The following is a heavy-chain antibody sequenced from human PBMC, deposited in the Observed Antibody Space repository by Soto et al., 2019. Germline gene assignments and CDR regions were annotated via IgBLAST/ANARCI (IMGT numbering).Heavy chain of an antibody. V-gene: IGHV3-74*01. Sequence: GGSLRLPCVASGFSCSSHWRHWFLQAPGKGLVWVSRIDSGGRTTTYADSVKGRFTISRDNTKNTLYLQMNGLRAEDTALYYCARWFTYGNFDYFEYWVQGYQVTVTS. CDR2: IDSGGRTT. CDR3: ARWFTYGNFDYFEY. J-gene: IGHJ4*02. CDR1: GFSCSSHW. D-gene: IGHD1-7*01.